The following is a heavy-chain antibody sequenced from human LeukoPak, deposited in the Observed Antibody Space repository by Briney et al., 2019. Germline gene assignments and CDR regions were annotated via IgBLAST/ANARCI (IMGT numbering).Heavy chain of an antibody. J-gene: IGHJ5*02. D-gene: IGHD6-13*01. CDR1: GGTFSSYA. Sequence: SVKVSCKASGGTFSSYAISWVRQAPGQGLEWMGRIIPIFGIANYAQKFQGRVTITADKSTSTAYMELSSLRSEDTAVYYCARSNSSSRYERGDFWFDPWGQGTLVTVSS. CDR3: ARSNSSSRYERGDFWFDP. V-gene: IGHV1-69*04. CDR2: IIPIFGIA.